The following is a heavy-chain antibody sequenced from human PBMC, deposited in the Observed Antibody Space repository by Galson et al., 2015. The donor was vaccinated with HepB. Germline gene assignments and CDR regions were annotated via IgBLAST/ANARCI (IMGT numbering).Heavy chain of an antibody. CDR2: IIPLLGIA. CDR3: ARGANDAFDI. J-gene: IGHJ3*02. Sequence: SVKVSCKASGGTFSSHTISWVRQAPGQGLEWMGRIIPLLGIANYAQKFQGRVTITSDKSTSTAYMELRSLRSEDTAVYYCARGANDAFDIWGQGTMVTVSS. CDR1: GGTFSSHT. V-gene: IGHV1-69*02.